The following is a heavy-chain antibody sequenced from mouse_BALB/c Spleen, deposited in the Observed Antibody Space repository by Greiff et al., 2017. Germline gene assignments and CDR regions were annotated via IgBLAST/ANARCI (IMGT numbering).Heavy chain of an antibody. J-gene: IGHJ3*01. V-gene: IGHV1-18*01. CDR2: INPNNGGT. CDR1: GYTFTEYT. Sequence: VQLKESGPELVKPGASVKISCKTSGYTFTEYTMHWVKQSHGKSLEWIGGINPNNGGTSYNQKFKGKATLTVDKSSSTAYMELRSLTSEDSAVYCCKRRRLTRALFVYWGRGTRVTVSA. CDR3: KRRRLTRALFVY. D-gene: IGHD3-1*01.